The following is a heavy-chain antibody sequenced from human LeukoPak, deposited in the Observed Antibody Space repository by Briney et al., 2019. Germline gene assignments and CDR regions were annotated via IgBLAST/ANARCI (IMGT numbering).Heavy chain of an antibody. CDR1: GGSISSGSYY. CDR3: ARSSSRYSRERFPIAYYFDF. V-gene: IGHV4-39*07. CDR2: IYYSGST. J-gene: IGHJ4*02. Sequence: SQTLSLTCTVSGGSISSGSYYWSWIRQPPGKGLEWIGSIYYSGSTYYNPSLKSRVTISVDTSKNQFSLKLSSVTAADTAVYYCARSSSRYSRERFPIAYYFDFWGQGALVTVSS. D-gene: IGHD6-13*01.